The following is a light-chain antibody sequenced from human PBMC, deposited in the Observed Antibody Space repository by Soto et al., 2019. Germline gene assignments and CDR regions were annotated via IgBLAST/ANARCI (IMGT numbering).Light chain of an antibody. CDR3: CSYAGNYFV. CDR1: GSDVGGYNY. CDR2: DVS. J-gene: IGLJ1*01. V-gene: IGLV2-11*01. Sequence: QSALTQPASVSGSPGQSIAISCTGSGSDVGGYNYVSWYQQHPGRAPKFMIYDVSKRPSGVPDRFSGSKSGNTASLTISGLQAEDEADYYCCSYAGNYFVFGTGTKLTVL.